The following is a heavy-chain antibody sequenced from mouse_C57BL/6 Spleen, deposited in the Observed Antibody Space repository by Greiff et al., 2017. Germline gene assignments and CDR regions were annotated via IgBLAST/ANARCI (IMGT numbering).Heavy chain of an antibody. Sequence: EVQLVESEGGLVQPGSSMKLSCTASGFTFSDYYMAWVRQVPEKGLEWVANINYDGSSTYYLDSLKSRFIISRDNAKNILYLQMSSLKSEDTATYYCARVGIYYDYDEGYFDVWGTGTTVTVAS. D-gene: IGHD2-4*01. J-gene: IGHJ1*03. CDR3: ARVGIYYDYDEGYFDV. V-gene: IGHV5-16*01. CDR1: GFTFSDYY. CDR2: INYDGSST.